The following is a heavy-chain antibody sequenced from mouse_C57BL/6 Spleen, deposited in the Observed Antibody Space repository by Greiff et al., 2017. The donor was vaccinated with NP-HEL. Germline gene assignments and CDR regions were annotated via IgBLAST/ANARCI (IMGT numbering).Heavy chain of an antibody. CDR1: GFTFSSYA. V-gene: IGHV5-4*01. Sequence: EVQVVESGGGLVKPGGSLKLSCAASGFTFSSYAMSWVRQTPEKRLEWVATISDGGSYTYYPDNVKGRFTISRDNAKNNLYLQMSHLKSEDTAMYYCARDDSSGPFAYWGQGTLVTVSA. J-gene: IGHJ3*01. CDR3: ARDDSSGPFAY. CDR2: ISDGGSYT. D-gene: IGHD3-2*02.